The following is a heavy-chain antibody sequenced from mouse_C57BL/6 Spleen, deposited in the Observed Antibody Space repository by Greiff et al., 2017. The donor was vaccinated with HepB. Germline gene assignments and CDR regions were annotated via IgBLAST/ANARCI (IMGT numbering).Heavy chain of an antibody. V-gene: IGHV1-69*01. CDR3: ARELGRYFDY. CDR2: IDPSNSYT. D-gene: IGHD4-1*01. CDR1: GFTFPSYL. Sequence: VQLQQPGAELVMPGASVKLSCKASGFTFPSYLLHWVMQEPVQGLEWIGVIDPSNSYTNYNQKFKGKSTLTVDKSSSTAYMQLSSLTSEDSAVYYCARELGRYFDYWGQGTTLTVSS. J-gene: IGHJ2*01.